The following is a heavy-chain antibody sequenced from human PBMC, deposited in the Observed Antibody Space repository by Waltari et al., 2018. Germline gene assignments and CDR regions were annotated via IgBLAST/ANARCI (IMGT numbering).Heavy chain of an antibody. V-gene: IGHV3-7*01. J-gene: IGHJ4*02. CDR2: INEDGSEK. CDR3: ASGGHVDY. CDR1: GLTFSRFW. Sequence: EVKLVESGGGLVQPGGSLRLSCAASGLTFSRFWMTWVRQAPGKGLEWVANINEDGSEKHYVDSVKGRFTISRDNAKNSLFLQMNSLRADDTAVYYCASGGHVDYCGQGTLVTVSS.